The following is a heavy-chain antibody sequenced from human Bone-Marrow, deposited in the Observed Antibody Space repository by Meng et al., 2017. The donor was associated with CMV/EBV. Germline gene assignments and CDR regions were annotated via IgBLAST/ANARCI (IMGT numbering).Heavy chain of an antibody. D-gene: IGHD3-3*01. J-gene: IGHJ4*02. V-gene: IGHV1-46*01. CDR1: YTFTSYY. CDR2: INPSGGST. Sequence: YTFTSYYMHWVRQAPGQGLEWMGIINPSGGSTSYAQKFQGRVAMTRDTSTSTVYMELSSLRSEDTAVYYCARGRSLRFLGWLPNFDYWGQGTLVTVSS. CDR3: ARGRSLRFLGWLPNFDY.